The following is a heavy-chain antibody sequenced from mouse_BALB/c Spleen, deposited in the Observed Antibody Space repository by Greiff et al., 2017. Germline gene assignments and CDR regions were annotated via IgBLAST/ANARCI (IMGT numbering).Heavy chain of an antibody. J-gene: IGHJ1*01. CDR3: AREDYYGSSRFWYFDV. CDR2: ISYSGST. V-gene: IGHV3-8*02. Sequence: EVQLQQSGPSLVKPSQTLSLTCSVTGDSITSGYWNWIRKFPGNKLEYMGYISYSGSTYYNPSLKSRISITRDTSKNQYYLQLNSVTTEDTATYYCAREDYYGSSRFWYFDVWGAGTTVTVSS. CDR1: GDSITSGY. D-gene: IGHD1-1*01.